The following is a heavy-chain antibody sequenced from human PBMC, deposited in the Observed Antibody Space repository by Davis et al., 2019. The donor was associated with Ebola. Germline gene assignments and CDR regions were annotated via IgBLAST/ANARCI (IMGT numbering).Heavy chain of an antibody. J-gene: IGHJ4*02. CDR3: ARGGGSSKRTMGY. CDR2: INPNSGGT. Sequence: AASVKVSCKASGYTLTGYYMHWVRQAPGQGLEWMGWINPNSGGTNYAQKFQGWVTMTRDTSISTAYMELSRLRSDDTAVYYCARGGGSSKRTMGYWGQGTLVTVSS. V-gene: IGHV1-2*04. D-gene: IGHD1-26*01. CDR1: GYTLTGYY.